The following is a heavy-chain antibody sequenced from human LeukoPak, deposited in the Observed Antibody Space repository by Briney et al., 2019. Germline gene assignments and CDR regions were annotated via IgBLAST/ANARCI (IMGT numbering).Heavy chain of an antibody. V-gene: IGHV1-46*01. CDR2: INPRTGST. CDR3: VRDLLGYSYGYSTKFDP. D-gene: IGHD5-18*01. Sequence: GASVKVSCKASGYSFTSYYVHWVRQAPGQGLEWVGIINPRTGSTTYAQKVQGRVIVTRDTSTSTVYMELSSLRSEDTAVYYCVRDLLGYSYGYSTKFDPWGQGTLVTVSS. CDR1: GYSFTSYY. J-gene: IGHJ5*02.